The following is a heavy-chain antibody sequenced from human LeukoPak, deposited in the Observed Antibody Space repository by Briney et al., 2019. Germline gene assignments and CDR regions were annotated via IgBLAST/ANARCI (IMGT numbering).Heavy chain of an antibody. J-gene: IGHJ4*02. Sequence: GGSLRLSCAASGFTFSSYWMHWVRQPPGKGLVWVSRTNSDGNSTRYADSVKGRFTISRDNAKNTLYLQMNSLRAEDTAVYYCAKYCSGGSCYSGLYWGQGTLVTVSS. CDR1: GFTFSSYW. CDR3: AKYCSGGSCYSGLY. CDR2: TNSDGNST. V-gene: IGHV3-74*01. D-gene: IGHD2-15*01.